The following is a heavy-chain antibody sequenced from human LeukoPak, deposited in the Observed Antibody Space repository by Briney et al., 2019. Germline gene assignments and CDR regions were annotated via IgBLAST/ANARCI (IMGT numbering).Heavy chain of an antibody. CDR1: GFTFSDYY. D-gene: IGHD1-1*01. Sequence: PGGSLRLSCAASGFTFSDYYMSWIRHAPGKGLEWVSYISSSGSTIYYADSVKGRFTISRDNAKNSLYLQMNSLRAEDTAVYYCARDVFEDAGTTSFDYWGQGTLVTVSS. V-gene: IGHV3-11*01. J-gene: IGHJ4*02. CDR2: ISSSGSTI. CDR3: ARDVFEDAGTTSFDY.